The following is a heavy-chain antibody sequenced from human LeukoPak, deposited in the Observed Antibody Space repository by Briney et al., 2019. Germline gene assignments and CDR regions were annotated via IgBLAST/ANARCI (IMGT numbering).Heavy chain of an antibody. CDR1: GFTFGNYA. J-gene: IGHJ4*02. Sequence: GGSLRLSCVASGFTFGNYAMSWVRQAPGKGLEWVSSITGSGDTTDHADPVKGRFTISRDNAKNTLYLQMNSLRAEDTAVYYCASAGYSSSWYYYWGQGTLVTVSS. CDR3: ASAGYSSSWYYY. D-gene: IGHD6-13*01. V-gene: IGHV3-23*01. CDR2: ITGSGDTT.